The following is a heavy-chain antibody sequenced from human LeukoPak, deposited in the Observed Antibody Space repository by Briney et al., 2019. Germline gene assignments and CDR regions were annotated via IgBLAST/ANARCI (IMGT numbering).Heavy chain of an antibody. Sequence: GESLKISCKGSGYSFTTYWIGWVRQMPGKGLEWMGIMYPDDSDIRYSPTYQGQVTFSADKSISTAYLQWSSLQASDSGIYYCARLLGYCSSTSCPNYYGMDVWGQGTLVTVSS. CDR1: GYSFTTYW. CDR3: ARLLGYCSSTSCPNYYGMDV. D-gene: IGHD2-2*01. CDR2: MYPDDSDI. V-gene: IGHV5-51*01. J-gene: IGHJ6*02.